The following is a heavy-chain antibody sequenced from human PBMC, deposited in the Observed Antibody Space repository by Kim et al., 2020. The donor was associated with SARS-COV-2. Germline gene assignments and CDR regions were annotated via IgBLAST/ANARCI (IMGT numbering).Heavy chain of an antibody. J-gene: IGHJ4*02. CDR3: AKAGGSGSYSFDY. D-gene: IGHD3-10*01. V-gene: IGHV3-23*03. Sequence: YADSVKGRFTISRDNSKNMLYLQRNSLRTEDTAVYYCAKAGGSGSYSFDYWGQGALVTVSS.